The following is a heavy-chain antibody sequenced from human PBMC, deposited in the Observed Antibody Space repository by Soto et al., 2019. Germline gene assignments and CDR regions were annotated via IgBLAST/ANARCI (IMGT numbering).Heavy chain of an antibody. J-gene: IGHJ4*02. Sequence: PGGSLRLSCAASGFTFSSYAMSWVRQAPGKGLEWVSAISGSGGSTYDADSVKGRFTISRDNSKNTLYLHMKSMRAKDTAVYYGEKDLLAATDYWGQGTLVTVSS. V-gene: IGHV3-23*01. CDR3: EKDLLAATDY. CDR2: ISGSGGST. D-gene: IGHD6-25*01. CDR1: GFTFSSYA.